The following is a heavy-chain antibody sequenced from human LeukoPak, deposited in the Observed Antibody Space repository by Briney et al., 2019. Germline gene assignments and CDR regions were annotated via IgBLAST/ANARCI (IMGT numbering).Heavy chain of an antibody. Sequence: PGASLRLSCAAPGFTFSDYWMHWVRQAPRKGPAWVSRINPDGTTTNYADSVKGRFTISRDNAKNTLYLQISSARVEDTAVYYCARDMWGTFDYWGQGTLVTVSS. CDR1: GFTFSDYW. J-gene: IGHJ4*02. D-gene: IGHD7-27*01. CDR2: INPDGTTT. CDR3: ARDMWGTFDY. V-gene: IGHV3-74*01.